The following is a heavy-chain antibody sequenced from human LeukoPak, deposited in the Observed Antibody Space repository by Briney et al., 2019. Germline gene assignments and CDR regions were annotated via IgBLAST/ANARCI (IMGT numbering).Heavy chain of an antibody. D-gene: IGHD3-22*01. Sequence: GGSLRLSCAASGFTFSSYSMNWVRQAPGKGLEWVSSISSSSSYIYYADSVKGRFTISRDNAKNSLYLQINSLRAEDTAVYYCARLTYSSGYYYADYWGQGTLVTVSS. CDR3: ARLTYSSGYYYADY. CDR1: GFTFSSYS. J-gene: IGHJ4*02. V-gene: IGHV3-21*01. CDR2: ISSSSSYI.